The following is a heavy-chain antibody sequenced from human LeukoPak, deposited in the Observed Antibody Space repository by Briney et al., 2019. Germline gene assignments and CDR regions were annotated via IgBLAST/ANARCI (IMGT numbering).Heavy chain of an antibody. J-gene: IGHJ5*02. CDR1: GGSISSGNYY. CDR3: ARTYYDFWSGYYRDNNWFDP. CDR2: IYTSGST. Sequence: SETLSLTCTVSGGSISSGNYYWSWIRQPAGKGLEWIGRIYTSGSTNYNPSLKSRVTISVDTSKNQFSLKLSSVTAADTAVYYCARTYYDFWSGYYRDNNWFDPWGQGTLVTVSS. D-gene: IGHD3-3*01. V-gene: IGHV4-61*02.